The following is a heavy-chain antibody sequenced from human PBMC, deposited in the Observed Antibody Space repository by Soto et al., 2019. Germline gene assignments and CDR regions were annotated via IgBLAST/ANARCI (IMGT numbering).Heavy chain of an antibody. CDR2: ISSSSSYI. CDR3: ARDTPAAPDYVDAFDI. CDR1: GFTFNSYS. J-gene: IGHJ3*02. Sequence: GGSMRLSCAASGFTFNSYSMNWVRQAPGKGLEWVSSISSSSSYIYYADSVKGRFTISRDNAKNSLYLQMNSLRAEDTAVYYCARDTPAAPDYVDAFDIWGQGTMVTVSS. D-gene: IGHD4-17*01. V-gene: IGHV3-21*01.